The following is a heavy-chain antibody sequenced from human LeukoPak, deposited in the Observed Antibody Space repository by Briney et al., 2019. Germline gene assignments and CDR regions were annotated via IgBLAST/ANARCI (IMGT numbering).Heavy chain of an antibody. Sequence: GASVKVSCKASGYTFSGYYMHWVRQAPGQGLEWTGWINPSSGGTNYAQKFQGRVTMTRDTSISTAYMELSRLRSDDTAVYYCARDDYDILTGYYDNWFDPWGQGTLVTVSS. CDR2: INPSSGGT. V-gene: IGHV1-2*02. CDR3: ARDDYDILTGYYDNWFDP. D-gene: IGHD3-9*01. J-gene: IGHJ5*02. CDR1: GYTFSGYY.